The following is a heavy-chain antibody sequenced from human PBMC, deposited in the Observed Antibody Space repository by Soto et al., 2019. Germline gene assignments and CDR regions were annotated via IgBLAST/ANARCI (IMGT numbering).Heavy chain of an antibody. Sequence: SVTLSLTCPVSGGSIIIYYWSWIRQPPGKGLEWIGYIYYSGSTNYNPSLKSRVTISVDTSKNQFSLKLSSVTAADTAVYYCASTTGPWGQGTLVTVSS. D-gene: IGHD1-1*01. CDR1: GGSIIIYY. CDR3: ASTTGP. CDR2: IYYSGST. V-gene: IGHV4-59*01. J-gene: IGHJ5*02.